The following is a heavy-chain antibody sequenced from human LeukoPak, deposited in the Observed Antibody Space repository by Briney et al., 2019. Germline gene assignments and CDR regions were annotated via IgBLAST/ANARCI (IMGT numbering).Heavy chain of an antibody. Sequence: PGGSLRLSCAGSGFTFSNYEMVWLRQAPGKGLEWISYISSSGSTIYYADSVKGRFTVSRDDAENSLYLHMSSLKASDTAMYYCARLWGGIVAADDAFDVWGQGTMVTVSS. CDR2: ISSSGSTI. CDR1: GFTFSNYE. J-gene: IGHJ3*01. D-gene: IGHD1-26*01. CDR3: ARLWGGIVAADDAFDV. V-gene: IGHV3-48*03.